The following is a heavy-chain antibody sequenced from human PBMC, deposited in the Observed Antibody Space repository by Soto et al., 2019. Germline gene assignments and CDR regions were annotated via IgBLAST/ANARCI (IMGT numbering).Heavy chain of an antibody. J-gene: IGHJ6*02. CDR2: INHSGST. CDR1: GGSFSGYY. D-gene: IGHD3-10*01. V-gene: IGHV4-34*01. Sequence: RSLTCAVYGGSFSGYYWSWIRQPPGKGLEWIGEINHSGSTNYNPSLKSRVTISVDTSKNQFSLKLSSVTAADTAVYYCARGPDTYYYGSGSYYHYYYYGMDVWGQGTTVTVSS. CDR3: ARGPDTYYYGSGSYYHYYYYGMDV.